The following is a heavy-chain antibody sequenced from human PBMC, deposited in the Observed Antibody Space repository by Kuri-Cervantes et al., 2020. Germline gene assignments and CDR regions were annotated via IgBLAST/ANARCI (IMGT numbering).Heavy chain of an antibody. CDR2: IKQDGSEK. Sequence: GESLKISCAASGFTFSSYWMSWVRQAPGKGLEWVANIKQDGSEKYYVDSVKGRFTISRDNSKNTLYLQMNSLRAEDTAVYYCAKDQWDHYYDSSGYSSVYYGMDVWGQGTTVTVSS. CDR1: GFTFSSYW. V-gene: IGHV3-7*01. J-gene: IGHJ6*02. CDR3: AKDQWDHYYDSSGYSSVYYGMDV. D-gene: IGHD3-22*01.